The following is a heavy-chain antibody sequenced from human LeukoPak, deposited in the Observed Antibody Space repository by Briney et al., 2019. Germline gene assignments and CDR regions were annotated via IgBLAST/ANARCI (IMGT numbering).Heavy chain of an antibody. CDR1: GFTFSNTW. Sequence: GGSLRLSCAASGFTFSNTWMNWVRQTPGRGLEWVAFFRTTTDRGTGEYAAPLRARFTISRDVSINSLFLQMSSLKIEDTAVYYCVTPLRWDLSNDYWGQATLVTVSS. CDR3: VTPLRWDLSNDY. D-gene: IGHD4-23*01. J-gene: IGHJ4*02. CDR2: FRTTTDRGTG. V-gene: IGHV3-15*01.